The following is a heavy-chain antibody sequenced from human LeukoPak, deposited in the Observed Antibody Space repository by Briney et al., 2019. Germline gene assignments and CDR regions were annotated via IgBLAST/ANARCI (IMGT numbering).Heavy chain of an antibody. V-gene: IGHV3-30-3*01. J-gene: IGHJ3*02. Sequence: GGSLRLSCAASGFTFSSYAMHWVRQAPGKGPEWVAVISYDGSNKYYADSVKGRFTISRDNSKNTLYLQMNSLRAEDTAVYYCVRDATPTRRYYYGSGSSPFGALVIWGQGTMVTVSS. D-gene: IGHD3-10*01. CDR1: GFTFSSYA. CDR3: VRDATPTRRYYYGSGSSPFGALVI. CDR2: ISYDGSNK.